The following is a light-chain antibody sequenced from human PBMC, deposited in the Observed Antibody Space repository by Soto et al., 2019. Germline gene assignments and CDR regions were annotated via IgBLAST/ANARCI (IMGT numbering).Light chain of an antibody. V-gene: IGKV1-5*01. CDR3: QQYNTYWT. CDR1: ETIRIW. J-gene: IGKJ1*01. CDR2: EAS. Sequence: DIQMTQSPSTLSASVGDRVNITCRASETIRIWLAWYQQKSGEAPKLLIYEASTLESGVPSRFSGSGSGTEFTLTIRGLQPDDFATYHCQQYNTYWTFGQGTKVEIK.